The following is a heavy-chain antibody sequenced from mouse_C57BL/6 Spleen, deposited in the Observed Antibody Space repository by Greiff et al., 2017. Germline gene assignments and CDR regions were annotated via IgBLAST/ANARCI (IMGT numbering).Heavy chain of an antibody. J-gene: IGHJ2*01. D-gene: IGHD3-3*01. CDR1: GFTFSRYA. Sequence: EVKLMESGGGLVKPGGSLKLSCAASGFTFSRYAMSWVRQTPEKRLEWVATISDGGSYTYYPDNVKGRFTISRDNAKNNLYLQMSHLKSEDTAMYYCARDRDVSYYFDYWGQGTTLTVSS. V-gene: IGHV5-4*01. CDR3: ARDRDVSYYFDY. CDR2: ISDGGSYT.